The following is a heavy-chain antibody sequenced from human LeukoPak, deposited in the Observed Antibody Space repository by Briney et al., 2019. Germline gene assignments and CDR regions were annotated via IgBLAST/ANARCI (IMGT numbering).Heavy chain of an antibody. V-gene: IGHV4-4*02. J-gene: IGHJ6*04. CDR2: IYHSGST. CDR1: GASISSSNW. CDR3: ARDRIVVVPAAMDYYYYGMDV. D-gene: IGHD2-2*01. Sequence: SETLSLTCAVSGASISSSNWWSWVRQPPGKGLEWIGEIYHSGSTNYNPSLKSRVTISVDKSKNQFSLKLSSVTAADTAVYYCARDRIVVVPAAMDYYYYGMDVWGKGTTVTVSS.